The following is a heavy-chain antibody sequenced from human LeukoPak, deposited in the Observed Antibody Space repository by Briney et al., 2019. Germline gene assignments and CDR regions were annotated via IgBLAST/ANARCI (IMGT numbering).Heavy chain of an antibody. CDR2: INPSGGST. CDR3: ARGITGTTSYYYGMDV. CDR1: GYTFTSYY. V-gene: IGHV1-46*01. Sequence: GASVKVSCKASGYTFTSYYMHWVRQAPGQGLEWMGIINPSGGSTSYAQKFQGRVTMTRDTSTSTVYMELSSLRSEDTAVYYCARGITGTTSYYYGMDVWGQGTTVTVSS. D-gene: IGHD1-20*01. J-gene: IGHJ6*02.